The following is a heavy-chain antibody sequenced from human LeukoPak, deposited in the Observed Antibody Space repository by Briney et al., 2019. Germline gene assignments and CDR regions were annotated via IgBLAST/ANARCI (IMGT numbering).Heavy chain of an antibody. CDR3: TSGGVPFEY. CDR1: GYTFTGYS. J-gene: IGHJ4*02. V-gene: IGHV1-2*02. D-gene: IGHD3-16*01. CDR2: ISPNSGGT. Sequence: ASVKVSCKASGYTFTGYSIHWVRQAPGQGLEWMGWISPNSGGTLYAQKLQGRVTMTRDTSINTAYMDLTRLTSDDTAVYYCTSGGVPFEYWGQGTLVTVSS.